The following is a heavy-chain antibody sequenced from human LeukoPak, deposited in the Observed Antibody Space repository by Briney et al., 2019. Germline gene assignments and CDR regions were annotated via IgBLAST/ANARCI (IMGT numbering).Heavy chain of an antibody. J-gene: IGHJ3*02. D-gene: IGHD3-9*01. CDR1: GFTFSTCA. V-gene: IGHV3-23*01. Sequence: PGGSLRLSCAASGFTFSTCAMSWVRQAPGKGLEWVSGISGTTSGTYYADSVKGRFTISRDNSKNTLFLQVNSLRAEDTAVYYCARRGGGDILTEGAFDIWGQGTMVTVSS. CDR2: ISGTTSGT. CDR3: ARRGGGDILTEGAFDI.